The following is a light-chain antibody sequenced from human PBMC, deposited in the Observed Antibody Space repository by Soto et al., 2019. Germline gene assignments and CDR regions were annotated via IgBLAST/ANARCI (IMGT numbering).Light chain of an antibody. V-gene: IGKV3-20*01. CDR2: GAS. Sequence: EIGLTQSPGTLSFYPGERAALSCRASQSVISSFLAWYQQKPGQAPRLLIYGASSRATGIPDRFSGSGSGTDFTLTISCLEPEGFAVYYCQQYGSSPITFGQGTRLEI. CDR3: QQYGSSPIT. J-gene: IGKJ5*01. CDR1: QSVISSF.